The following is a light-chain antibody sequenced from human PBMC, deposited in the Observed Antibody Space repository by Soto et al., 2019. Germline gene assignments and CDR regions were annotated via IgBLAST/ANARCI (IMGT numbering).Light chain of an antibody. CDR1: QSISFY. CDR2: AAS. CDR3: QQSYSTPIT. Sequence: DIQMTQSPSSLSASVGDRVTITCRASQSISFYLNWYQQKPGNAPKALIYAASNLQTGVPSRFSGSGSGTDFTLTINSLQPEDFATYSCQQSYSTPITFGQGTRLEIK. V-gene: IGKV1-39*01. J-gene: IGKJ5*01.